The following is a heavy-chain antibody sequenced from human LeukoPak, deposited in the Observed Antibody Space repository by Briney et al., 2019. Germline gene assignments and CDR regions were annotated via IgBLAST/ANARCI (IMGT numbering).Heavy chain of an antibody. D-gene: IGHD4-11*01. CDR3: ARDYSNYGGWFDP. CDR1: GGTFSSYA. J-gene: IGHJ5*02. CDR2: MNPNSGNT. V-gene: IGHV1-8*02. Sequence: ASVKVSCKASGGTFSSYAISWVRQAPGQGLEWMGWMNPNSGNTGYAQKFQGRVTMTRNTSISTAYMELSSLRSEDTAVYYCARDYSNYGGWFDPWGQGTLVTVSS.